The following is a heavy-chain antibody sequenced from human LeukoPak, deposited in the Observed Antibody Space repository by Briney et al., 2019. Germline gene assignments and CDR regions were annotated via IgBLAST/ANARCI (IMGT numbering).Heavy chain of an antibody. V-gene: IGHV4-39*01. Sequence: SETLSLTCTVSGGSISSGSYYWGWIRQPPGRGLEWIGSIYYSGSTYYNPSLKSRVTISVDTSKNQFSLKLSSVTAADTAVYYCARQLVDILTGYFGWFDPWGQGTLVTVSS. CDR3: ARQLVDILTGYFGWFDP. CDR1: GGSISSGSYY. J-gene: IGHJ5*02. CDR2: IYYSGST. D-gene: IGHD3-9*01.